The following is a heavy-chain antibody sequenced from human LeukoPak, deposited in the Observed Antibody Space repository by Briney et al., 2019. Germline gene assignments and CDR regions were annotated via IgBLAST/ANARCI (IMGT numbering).Heavy chain of an antibody. CDR1: GGSISSSDYY. J-gene: IGHJ5*02. V-gene: IGHV4-39*07. D-gene: IGHD2-8*01. CDR3: ARENYCTNGVCWAFDP. CDR2: IYYTGSS. Sequence: SETLSLTCTVSGGSISSSDYYWGWIRQPPGKGLEWIGNIYYTGSSSYNSSLKSRVTISVDTSKNPFSLQLSSVTAADTAVYYCARENYCTNGVCWAFDPWGQGTLVTVSS.